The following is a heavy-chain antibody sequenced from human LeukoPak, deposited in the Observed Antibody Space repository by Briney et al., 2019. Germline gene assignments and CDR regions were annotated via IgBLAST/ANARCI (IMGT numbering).Heavy chain of an antibody. CDR2: ISGNGGTT. J-gene: IGHJ4*02. V-gene: IGHV3-23*01. CDR1: GLTFSTYA. Sequence: GGSLRLSCAASGLTFSTYAMSWVRQAPGKGLEWVSTISGNGGTTYYADSVKGRFTISRGNSKNTLYLQMNSLRVEDTAVYYCAKPPPDSSSWLFDYWGQGTLVTVSS. CDR3: AKPPPDSSSWLFDY. D-gene: IGHD6-13*01.